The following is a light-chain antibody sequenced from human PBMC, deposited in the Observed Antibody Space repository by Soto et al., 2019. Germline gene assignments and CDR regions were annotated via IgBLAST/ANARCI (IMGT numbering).Light chain of an antibody. Sequence: EIVMTQSPATLSVSPGERATLSCRASQSVSSDLAWYHQKPGQAPRRLIYSASTRASGIPARFSGSGSGTEFTLTISSLQSEDFGVYYCQQYNNWPRTFGQGTKVDI. CDR1: QSVSSD. CDR2: SAS. CDR3: QQYNNWPRT. V-gene: IGKV3-15*01. J-gene: IGKJ1*01.